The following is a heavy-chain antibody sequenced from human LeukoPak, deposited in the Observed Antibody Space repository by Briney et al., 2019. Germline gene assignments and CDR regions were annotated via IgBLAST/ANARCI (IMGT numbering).Heavy chain of an antibody. Sequence: PSETLSLTCAVYGGSFSGYYWSWIRQPPGKGLEWIGEINHSGSTNYNPSLKSRVTISVDTSKNQFSLKLSSVTAADTAVYYCARGMTYGVVGALGYWGQGTLVTVSS. V-gene: IGHV4-34*01. CDR2: INHSGST. CDR3: ARGMTYGVVGALGY. CDR1: GGSFSGYY. J-gene: IGHJ4*02. D-gene: IGHD1-26*01.